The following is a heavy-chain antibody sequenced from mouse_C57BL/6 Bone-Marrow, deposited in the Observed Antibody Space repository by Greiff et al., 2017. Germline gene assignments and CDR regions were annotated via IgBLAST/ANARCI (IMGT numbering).Heavy chain of an antibody. D-gene: IGHD1-1*01. CDR2: ISNGGGST. Sequence: EVMLVESGGGLVQPGGSLKLSCAASGFTFSDYYMYWVRQTPEKRLEWVAYISNGGGSTYYPDTVKGRFTISRDNAKNTLYLQMSRLKSEDTAMYYCARHGGTTVVAKTDYAMDYWGQGTSVTVSS. CDR3: ARHGGTTVVAKTDYAMDY. V-gene: IGHV5-12*01. CDR1: GFTFSDYY. J-gene: IGHJ4*01.